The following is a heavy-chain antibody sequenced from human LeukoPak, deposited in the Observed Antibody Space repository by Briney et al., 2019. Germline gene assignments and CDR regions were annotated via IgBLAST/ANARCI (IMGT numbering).Heavy chain of an antibody. Sequence: GGSLRLSCAASGFTFRTSWISWVRQAPGKGLEWVADLHPDGSSTTYYVDFVKGRFTVSRDNAENSAYLQMNNLRVEDTAIYYCARDPHYGALDYWGQGILVTVSS. CDR2: LHPDGSSTT. CDR3: ARDPHYGALDY. D-gene: IGHD4-17*01. CDR1: GFTFRTSW. J-gene: IGHJ4*02. V-gene: IGHV3-7*01.